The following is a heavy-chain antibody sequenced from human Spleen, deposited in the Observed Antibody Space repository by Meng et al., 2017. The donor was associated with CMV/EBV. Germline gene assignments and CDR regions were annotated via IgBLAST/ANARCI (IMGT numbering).Heavy chain of an antibody. CDR3: ARIHVDYVLYNCFDP. J-gene: IGHJ5*02. Sequence: KISCKASGGTFNNFAIVWVRQAPGQGLEWMGGFIPVLGTTNSAQKFQGRLTMYTDGATSTPYMELSNLKSDDTATYYCARIHVDYVLYNCFDPWGQGTLVTVSS. CDR2: FIPVLGTT. V-gene: IGHV1-69*05. D-gene: IGHD4-17*01. CDR1: GGTFNNFA.